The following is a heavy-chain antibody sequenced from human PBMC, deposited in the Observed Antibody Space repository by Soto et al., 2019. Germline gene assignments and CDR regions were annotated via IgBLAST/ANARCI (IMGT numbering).Heavy chain of an antibody. V-gene: IGHV4-30-2*01. Sequence: QLQLQESGSGLVKPSQTLSLTCAVSGGSISSGGYSWGWIRQPPGKGLEWIGYIYHSGSTYYNPSLKSRVTISVDRSKNQFSLMLSSLTAADTAVYYCAAGGGLPRYYWGQGTLVTVSS. CDR1: GGSISSGGYS. D-gene: IGHD5-12*01. CDR3: AAGGGLPRYY. J-gene: IGHJ4*02. CDR2: IYHSGST.